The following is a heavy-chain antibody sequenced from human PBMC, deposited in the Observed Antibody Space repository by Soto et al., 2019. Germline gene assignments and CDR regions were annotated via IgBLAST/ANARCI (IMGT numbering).Heavy chain of an antibody. CDR1: GYTFTSYD. D-gene: IGHD3-10*01. Sequence: QVQLVQSGAEVKKSGASVKVSCKASGYTFTSYDINWVRQATGQGLEWMGWINPNNGNTGYAQKFQGRVTMTRDTSINTAYMELSSLSSEDTAVYFCARTSSATRGGFDPWGQGTLVTVSS. CDR3: ARTSSATRGGFDP. CDR2: INPNNGNT. J-gene: IGHJ5*02. V-gene: IGHV1-8*01.